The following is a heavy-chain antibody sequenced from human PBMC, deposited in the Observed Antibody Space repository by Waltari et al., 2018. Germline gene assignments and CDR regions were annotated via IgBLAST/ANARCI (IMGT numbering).Heavy chain of an antibody. CDR1: GYSISSGYY. CDR3: ARLGDYYGSPAHNY. Sequence: QVQLQESGPGLVKPSETLSLTCAVSGYSISSGYYWGWIRQPPGKGLEWIGSIYHSGSTYYNPSLKSRVTRSVDTSKNQFSLKLSSVTAADTAVYYCARLGDYYGSPAHNYWGQGTLVTVSS. V-gene: IGHV4-38-2*01. J-gene: IGHJ4*02. CDR2: IYHSGST. D-gene: IGHD3-10*01.